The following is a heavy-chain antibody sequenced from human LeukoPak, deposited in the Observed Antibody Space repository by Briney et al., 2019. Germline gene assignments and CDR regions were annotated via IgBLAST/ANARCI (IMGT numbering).Heavy chain of an antibody. V-gene: IGHV4-34*01. J-gene: IGHJ5*02. CDR1: GGSFSGYY. D-gene: IGHD6-19*01. Sequence: SETLSLTCAVYGGSFSGYYWSWIRQPPGKGLEWIGEINHSGSTNYNPSLKSRVTISVDTSKNQFSLKLSSVTAADTAVYYCARSTIIAVAGTTREQKFDPWGQGTLVTVSS. CDR3: ARSTIIAVAGTTREQKFDP. CDR2: INHSGST.